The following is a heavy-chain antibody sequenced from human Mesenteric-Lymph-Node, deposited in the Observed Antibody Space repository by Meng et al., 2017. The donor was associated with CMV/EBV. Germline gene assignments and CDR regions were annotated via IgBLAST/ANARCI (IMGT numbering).Heavy chain of an antibody. Sequence: GSLRLSCTVSGGSISSSSYYWGWIRQPPGKGLEWIGSFYYSGSTYYNPSLKSRVTISVDTSKNQFSLKLSSVTAADTAVYYCARDPTNGVFDYWGQGTLVTVSS. CDR2: FYYSGST. CDR3: ARDPTNGVFDY. D-gene: IGHD2-8*01. V-gene: IGHV4-39*07. CDR1: GGSISSSSYY. J-gene: IGHJ4*02.